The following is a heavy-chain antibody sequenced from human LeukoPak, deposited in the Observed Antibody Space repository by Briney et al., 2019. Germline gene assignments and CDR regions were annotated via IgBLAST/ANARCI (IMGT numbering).Heavy chain of an antibody. V-gene: IGHV1-8*03. CDR1: GYTFTSYD. J-gene: IGHJ5*02. D-gene: IGHD3-3*01. Sequence: ASVKVSCKASGYTFTSYDINWVRQATGQGLEWMGWMNPNSGNTGYAQKFQGRVTITRNTSISTAYTELSSLRSEDTAVYYCARATPYYEETQNWFDPWGQGTLVTVSS. CDR2: MNPNSGNT. CDR3: ARATPYYEETQNWFDP.